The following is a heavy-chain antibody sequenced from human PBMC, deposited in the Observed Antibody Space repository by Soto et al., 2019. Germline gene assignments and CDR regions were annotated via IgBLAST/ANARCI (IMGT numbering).Heavy chain of an antibody. Sequence: SETLSLTCAVYGGSFSGYYWSWIRQPPGEGLEWIGEINHSGSTNYNPSLKSRVTISVDTSKNQFSLKLSSVTAADTAVYYCARKPYYDSGGYYYGLDYWGQGTLVT. D-gene: IGHD3-22*01. J-gene: IGHJ4*02. V-gene: IGHV4-34*01. CDR1: GGSFSGYY. CDR2: INHSGST. CDR3: ARKPYYDSGGYYYGLDY.